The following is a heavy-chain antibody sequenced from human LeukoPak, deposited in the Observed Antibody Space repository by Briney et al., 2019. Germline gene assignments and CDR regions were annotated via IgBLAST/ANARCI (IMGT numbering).Heavy chain of an antibody. D-gene: IGHD6-13*01. J-gene: IGHJ4*02. Sequence: ASVKVSCKASGYTFTGYYMHWVRQAPGQGLEWMGWINPNSGGTNYAQKFQGRVTMTRDTSISTAYMELSRLRSDDTAVYYCARSPLPGIAAAAGWGQGTLVTVSS. CDR2: INPNSGGT. V-gene: IGHV1-2*02. CDR3: ARSPLPGIAAAAG. CDR1: GYTFTGYY.